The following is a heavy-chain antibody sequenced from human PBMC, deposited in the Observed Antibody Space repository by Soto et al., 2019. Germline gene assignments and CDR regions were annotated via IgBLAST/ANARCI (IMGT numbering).Heavy chain of an antibody. Sequence: GGSLRLSCAASGFSFSDYYMNWIRQTPGKGLEWLSYISSTATYTNYADSVRGRFTISRDSAKNSLYLDMNGLRAEDTAVYYCARARLVVEGRFDYWGQGTLVTVSS. CDR3: ARARLVVEGRFDY. D-gene: IGHD3-22*01. V-gene: IGHV3-11*06. CDR2: ISSTATYT. J-gene: IGHJ4*02. CDR1: GFSFSDYY.